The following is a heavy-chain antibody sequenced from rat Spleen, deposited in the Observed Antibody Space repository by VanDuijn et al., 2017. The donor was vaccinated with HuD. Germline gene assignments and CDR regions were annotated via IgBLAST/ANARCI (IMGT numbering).Heavy chain of an antibody. V-gene: IGHV2-47*01. CDR3: TRERVPGFAFYFDY. Sequence: QVQLKESGPGLVQPSQTLSLTCTVSGFSLTTNSVNWIRQPPGKGLEWMGGIWGDGSTNYNSALKSRLTISRDTSKSQVFLKMESPQTEDSAIYFCTRERVPGFAFYFDYWGQGVMVTVSS. CDR2: IWGDGST. J-gene: IGHJ2*01. CDR1: GFSLTTNS. D-gene: IGHD1-4*01.